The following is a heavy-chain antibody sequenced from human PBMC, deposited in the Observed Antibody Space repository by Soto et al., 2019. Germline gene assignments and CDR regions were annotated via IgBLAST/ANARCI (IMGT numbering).Heavy chain of an antibody. V-gene: IGHV3-23*01. J-gene: IGHJ4*01. CDR2: ISGSGSST. CDR3: ARDVTPSY. CDR1: GFTFSTYA. Sequence: GGSLRLSCAASGFTFSTYAMTWVRQAPGKGLEWVSTISGSGSSTYYADSVTGRFTISRDNSKNRLFLQMNSLRAEDTAVYYCARDVTPSYWGHGTLVTVSS.